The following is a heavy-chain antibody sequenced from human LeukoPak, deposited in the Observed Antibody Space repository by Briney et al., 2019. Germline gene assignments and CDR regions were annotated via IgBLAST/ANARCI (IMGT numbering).Heavy chain of an antibody. Sequence: ASVKVSCKASGYTFTSYGISWVRQAPGQGLEWMGWISAYNGNTNYAQKLQGRVTMTTDTSTSTAYMELRSLRSDDTAVYYCARDQAKAEWKPNFDYWGQGTLVTVSS. CDR1: GYTFTSYG. D-gene: IGHD1-1*01. V-gene: IGHV1-18*01. CDR3: ARDQAKAEWKPNFDY. CDR2: ISAYNGNT. J-gene: IGHJ4*02.